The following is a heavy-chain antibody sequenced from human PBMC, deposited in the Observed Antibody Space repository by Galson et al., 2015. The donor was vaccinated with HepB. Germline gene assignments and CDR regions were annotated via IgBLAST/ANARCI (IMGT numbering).Heavy chain of an antibody. CDR1: GFTFSSYS. D-gene: IGHD2-21*02. V-gene: IGHV3-21*04. J-gene: IGHJ4*02. CDR3: ARGWVTPSRFYY. CDR2: ISSSSSYI. Sequence: SLRLSCAASGFTFSSYSMNWVRQAPGKGLEWVSSISSSSSYIYYADSVKGRFTISRDNAKNSLYLQMNSLRAEDTAVYYCARGWVTPSRFYYWGQGTLVTVSS.